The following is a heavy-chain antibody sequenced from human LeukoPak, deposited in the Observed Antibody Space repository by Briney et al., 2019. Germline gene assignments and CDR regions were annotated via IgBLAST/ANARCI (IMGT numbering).Heavy chain of an antibody. J-gene: IGHJ4*02. Sequence: PGGSVRLSCAASGFTFSSYAMSWVRQAPGKGLEWVSAISGSGSSTYYADSVKGRFTISRDNSKNTLYLQMNSLRAEDTALYYCAKRDGYNSNPLKDWGQGTLVTVSP. CDR3: AKRDGYNSNPLKD. CDR2: ISGSGSST. V-gene: IGHV3-23*01. CDR1: GFTFSSYA. D-gene: IGHD5-24*01.